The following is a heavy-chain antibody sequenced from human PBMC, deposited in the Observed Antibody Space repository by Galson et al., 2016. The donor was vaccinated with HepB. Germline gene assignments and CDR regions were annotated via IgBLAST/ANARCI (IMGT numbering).Heavy chain of an antibody. D-gene: IGHD4-17*01. Sequence: SLRLSCAASGFTFSDSAMHWVRQASGKGLEWIGRIRSKANTYATAYTASVKGRSTISRDDSKNTAYLKMKSLKTEELAVYYRFRQRTTDGKGDTGDNWGQGSLVTVSS. V-gene: IGHV3-73*01. CDR3: FRQRTTDGKGDTGDN. CDR1: GFTFSDSA. J-gene: IGHJ4*02. CDR2: IRSKANTYAT.